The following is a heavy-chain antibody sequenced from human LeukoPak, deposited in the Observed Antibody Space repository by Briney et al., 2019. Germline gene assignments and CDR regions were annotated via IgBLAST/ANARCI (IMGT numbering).Heavy chain of an antibody. Sequence: GGSLRLSCAASGFTFSSYAMSWVRQAPGKGLEWVSAISGSGGSTYYADSVKGRFTISRDNAKNSLYLQMNSLRDEDTAVYYCARGGYSGYDVHFDYWGQGTLVTVSS. D-gene: IGHD5-12*01. V-gene: IGHV3-23*01. CDR2: ISGSGGST. J-gene: IGHJ4*02. CDR1: GFTFSSYA. CDR3: ARGGYSGYDVHFDY.